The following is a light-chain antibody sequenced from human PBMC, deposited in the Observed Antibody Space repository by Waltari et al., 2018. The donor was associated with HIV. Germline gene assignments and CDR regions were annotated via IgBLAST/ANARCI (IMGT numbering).Light chain of an antibody. CDR3: AAWTDSRYVV. CDR1: SSNIGSNF. Sequence: QSVLTQPPSASGAPGQRVTISCSGSSSNIGSNFVYWYQQLPGTAPKLLIDRNNQRPSGVPDRFSGYKSGTSASLAISGLRSEDEADYYCAAWTDSRYVVFGGGTKLTVL. J-gene: IGLJ2*01. V-gene: IGLV1-47*01. CDR2: RNN.